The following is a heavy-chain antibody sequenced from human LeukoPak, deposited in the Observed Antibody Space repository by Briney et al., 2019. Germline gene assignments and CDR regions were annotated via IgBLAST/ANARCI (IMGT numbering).Heavy chain of an antibody. CDR1: GFTFSSYA. D-gene: IGHD5-24*01. CDR2: ISSTIGTI. J-gene: IGHJ4*02. CDR3: ARDRGWLQLQAYFDY. Sequence: GSLRLSCAASGFTFSSYAMNWVRQAPGKGLEWVSYISSTIGTIYYADSVKGRFTISRDNAKNSLYLQMNSLRAEDTAVYYCARDRGWLQLQAYFDYWGQGTLVTVSS. V-gene: IGHV3-48*01.